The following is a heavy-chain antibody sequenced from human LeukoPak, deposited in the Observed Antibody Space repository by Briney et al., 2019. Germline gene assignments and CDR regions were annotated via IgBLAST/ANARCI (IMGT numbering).Heavy chain of an antibody. CDR3: AREEYSSSSGENWFDP. D-gene: IGHD6-6*01. V-gene: IGHV4-34*01. CDR1: GGSFSGYY. J-gene: IGHJ5*02. CDR2: INHSGST. Sequence: SETLALTCAVSGGSFSGYYWSWIRQPPGKGLEWIGEINHSGSTNYNPSLKSRVTISVDTSKNQFSLKLSSVTAADTAVYYCAREEYSSSSGENWFDPWGQGTLLTLSS.